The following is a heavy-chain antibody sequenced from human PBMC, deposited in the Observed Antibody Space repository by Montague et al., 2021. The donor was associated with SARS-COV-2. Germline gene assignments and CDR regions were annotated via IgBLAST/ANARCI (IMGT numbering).Heavy chain of an antibody. Sequence: VKPTQTLTLTCTFSGFSLSTSGMCVSWIRQPPGKALEWLALIDWDDDKYYSTSLKTRLTIPKDTSKNQVVLTMTNMDPVDTATYYCARIWGATKGDAFDIWGQGTMVTVSS. V-gene: IGHV2-70*01. J-gene: IGHJ3*02. D-gene: IGHD1-26*01. CDR1: GFSLSTSGMC. CDR3: ARIWGATKGDAFDI. CDR2: IDWDDDK.